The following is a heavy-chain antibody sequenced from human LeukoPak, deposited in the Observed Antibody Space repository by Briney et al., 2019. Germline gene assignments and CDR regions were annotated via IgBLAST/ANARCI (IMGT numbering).Heavy chain of an antibody. CDR2: IYTSGST. J-gene: IGHJ6*03. V-gene: IGHV4-61*02. D-gene: IGHD2-15*01. CDR1: GGSLSSGSYY. Sequence: SETLSLTCTVSGGSLSSGSYYWSWIRQPAGKGLEWIGRIYTSGSTNYNPSLKSRVTILVDTSKNQFSLKLSSVTAADTAVYYCARDSIGGGTGYYYYMDVWGKGTTVTISS. CDR3: ARDSIGGGTGYYYYMDV.